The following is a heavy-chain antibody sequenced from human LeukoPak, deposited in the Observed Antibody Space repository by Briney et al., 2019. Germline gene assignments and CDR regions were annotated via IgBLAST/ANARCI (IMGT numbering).Heavy chain of an antibody. Sequence: PGGSLRLSCAASGFTFSSNYMSWVRQAPGKGLEWVSAISGSGGSTYYADSVKGRFTISRDNSKNTLYLQMNSLRAEDTAVYYCAKDLFTYYYDRSGYYPFDYWGQGTLVTVSS. CDR3: AKDLFTYYYDRSGYYPFDY. V-gene: IGHV3-23*01. D-gene: IGHD3-22*01. CDR2: ISGSGGST. CDR1: GFTFSSNY. J-gene: IGHJ4*02.